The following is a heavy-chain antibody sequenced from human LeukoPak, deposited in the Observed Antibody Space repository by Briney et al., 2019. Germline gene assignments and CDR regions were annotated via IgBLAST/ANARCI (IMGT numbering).Heavy chain of an antibody. Sequence: SETLSLTCAVYGESFSGYYWSWIRQPPGKGLEWIGEINHSGSTNYNPSLKSRVTISVDTSKNQFSLKLSSVTAADTAVYYCVGGTSSSADYWGQGTLVTVSS. CDR2: INHSGST. CDR1: GESFSGYY. D-gene: IGHD6-6*01. CDR3: VGGTSSSADY. J-gene: IGHJ4*02. V-gene: IGHV4-34*01.